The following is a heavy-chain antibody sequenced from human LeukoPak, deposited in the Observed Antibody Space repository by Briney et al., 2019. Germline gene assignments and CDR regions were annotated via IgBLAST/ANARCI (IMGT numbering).Heavy chain of an antibody. CDR2: IIPILGIA. D-gene: IGHD6-19*01. CDR3: ARDRGIAVASYDY. V-gene: IGHV1-69*04. Sequence: SVKVSCKASGGTFSSYAISWVRQAPGQGLEWMGRIIPILGIANYAQKFQGRVTITADKSTSTAYMELSSLRSDDTAVYYCARDRGIAVASYDYWGQGTLVTVSS. J-gene: IGHJ4*02. CDR1: GGTFSSYA.